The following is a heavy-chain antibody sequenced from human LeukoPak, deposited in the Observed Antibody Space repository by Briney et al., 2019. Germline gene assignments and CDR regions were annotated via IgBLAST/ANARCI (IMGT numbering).Heavy chain of an antibody. CDR3: ARGYRSTVLTYDNFDY. CDR1: GYTFSNYY. D-gene: IGHD4-17*01. CDR2: IGGST. Sequence: ASVKVSCKASGYTFSNYYIHWVRQAPGQGLEGMGIIGGSTNYAQKFQGRVTMTRHTSITTAYMELSGLRSEDTAMYYCARGYRSTVLTYDNFDYWGQGTLVTVSS. J-gene: IGHJ4*02. V-gene: IGHV1-46*01.